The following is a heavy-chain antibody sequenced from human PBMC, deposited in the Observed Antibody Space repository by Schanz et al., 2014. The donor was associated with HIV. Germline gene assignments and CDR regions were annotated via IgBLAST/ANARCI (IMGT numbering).Heavy chain of an antibody. CDR2: MNPDSGKT. Sequence: QVQLVQSGAEVKKPGSSVKVSCKASGYTFIIYDINWVRQAAGQGLEWMGWMNPDSGKTVYAQKFQGRVTMTRNTSVDTVYMELRSLTSEDTGVYYCARGARDCSNGVCGGYYFDHWGQGSLVTVSS. CDR3: ARGARDCSNGVCGGYYFDH. CDR1: GYTFIIYD. D-gene: IGHD2-8*01. V-gene: IGHV1-8*02. J-gene: IGHJ4*02.